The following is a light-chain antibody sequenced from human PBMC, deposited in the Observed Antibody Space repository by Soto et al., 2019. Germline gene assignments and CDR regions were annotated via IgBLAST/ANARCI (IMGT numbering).Light chain of an antibody. CDR1: DNDVGRYDY. V-gene: IGLV2-8*01. CDR2: EVS. CDR3: MSYVGGNSVA. Sequence: QSALTQPPSASGSPGMSVTLSCSGTDNDVGRYDYVSWYQQHPGKAPKLLIYEVSKRPSGVPDRFSASKSGNTASLTVSGLQGEDEADYYGMSYVGGNSVAFGGGTKLTVL. J-gene: IGLJ2*01.